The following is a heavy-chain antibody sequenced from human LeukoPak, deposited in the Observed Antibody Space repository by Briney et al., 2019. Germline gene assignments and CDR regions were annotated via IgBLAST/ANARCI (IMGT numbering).Heavy chain of an antibody. D-gene: IGHD2-2*01. Sequence: GRSLRLSCAASGFTFSSYAMHWVRQAPGKGLEWVAVISYDGSNKYYADSVKGRFTISRDNSKNTLYLQMNSLRAEDTAVYYGAREAPSKAFVQWGQGTLVTVSS. CDR2: ISYDGSNK. CDR1: GFTFSSYA. CDR3: AREAPSKAFVQ. V-gene: IGHV3-30*01. J-gene: IGHJ4*02.